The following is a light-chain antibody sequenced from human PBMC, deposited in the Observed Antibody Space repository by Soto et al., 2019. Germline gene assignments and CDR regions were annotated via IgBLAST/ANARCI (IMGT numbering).Light chain of an antibody. CDR2: AAS. CDR3: QQTYRTPPT. J-gene: IGKJ4*01. V-gene: IGKV1-39*01. CDR1: QSISIY. Sequence: DLLMTQSPSSLSASVGDTVTITCRASQSISIYWNWYQQKPGKGPSFPTYAASSLQNGVPSMFLVSGSGTAFTLTISCLQREDVGTYYTQQTYRTPPTLDGRNKVYIK.